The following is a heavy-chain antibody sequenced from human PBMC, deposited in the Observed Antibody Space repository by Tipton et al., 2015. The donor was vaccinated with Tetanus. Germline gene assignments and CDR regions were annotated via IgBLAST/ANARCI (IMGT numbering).Heavy chain of an antibody. CDR3: ATNRVTTHDWFDP. D-gene: IGHD1-14*01. CDR2: INPKSGVT. J-gene: IGHJ5*02. CDR1: GHTVSVSY. V-gene: IGHV1-2*02. Sequence: QSGPEVKKPGASVKVSCKASGHTVSVSYIHWVRQAPGQGLQWLGWINPKSGVTKYSHHFQDRVTLTRDTSIGTTYMEVSGLTSDDTAVYYCATNRVTTHDWFDPWGQGTLVTVSS.